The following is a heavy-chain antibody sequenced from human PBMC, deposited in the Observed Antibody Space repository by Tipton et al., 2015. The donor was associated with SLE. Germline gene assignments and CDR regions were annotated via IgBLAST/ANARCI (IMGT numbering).Heavy chain of an antibody. D-gene: IGHD3-10*01. Sequence: TLSLTCAVSGYSISSGYYWGWIRQPPGKGLEWIGSIYHSGSTYYNPSLKSRVTISVDTSKNQFSLKLSSVTAADTAVYYCAREGGSGSYSGYWGQGTLVTVSS. J-gene: IGHJ4*02. CDR3: AREGGSGSYSGY. V-gene: IGHV4-38-2*02. CDR2: IYHSGST. CDR1: GYSISSGYY.